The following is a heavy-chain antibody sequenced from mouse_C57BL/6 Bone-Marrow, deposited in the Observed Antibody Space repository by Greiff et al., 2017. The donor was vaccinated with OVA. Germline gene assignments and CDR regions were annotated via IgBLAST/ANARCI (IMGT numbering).Heavy chain of an antibody. CDR3: ARGPIYYYGSSLYYAMDY. CDR2: IYPGSGST. D-gene: IGHD1-1*01. Sequence: VQLQQPGAELVKPGASVKLSCKASGYTFTSYWITWVKQRPGQGLEWIGDIYPGSGSTNYNEKFKSKATLTVDTSSSTAYMQLSSLTSEDSAFYYCARGPIYYYGSSLYYAMDYWGQGTSVTVSS. CDR1: GYTFTSYW. J-gene: IGHJ4*01. V-gene: IGHV1-55*01.